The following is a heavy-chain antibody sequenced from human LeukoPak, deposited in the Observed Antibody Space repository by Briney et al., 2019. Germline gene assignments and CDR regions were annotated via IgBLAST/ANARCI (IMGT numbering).Heavy chain of an antibody. CDR2: ICGSGGST. D-gene: IGHD1-26*01. CDR3: ARDLNSGSYLLMSDNWFDP. J-gene: IGHJ5*02. V-gene: IGHV3-23*01. Sequence: GGSLRLSCAASGFTFSSYAMSWVRQAPGKGLEWVSSICGSGGSTYYADSVKGRFTISRDSSKSTLYLQMNSLRAEDTAVYYCARDLNSGSYLLMSDNWFDPWGQGTLVTVTS. CDR1: GFTFSSYA.